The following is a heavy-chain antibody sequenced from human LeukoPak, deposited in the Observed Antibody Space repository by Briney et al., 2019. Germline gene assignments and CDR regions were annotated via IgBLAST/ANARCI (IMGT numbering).Heavy chain of an antibody. CDR1: GFSVSSFG. V-gene: IGHV3-23*01. CDR2: ISLNGETT. J-gene: IGHJ4*02. D-gene: IGHD6-19*01. CDR3: AQGFSSGWYPY. Sequence: GGSLRLSCAVSGFSVSSFGMSWVRQAPGKGLEWISAISLNGETTWYADSVKGRFIISRDNSKNTLYLQLTSLRAEDTAGYYCAQGFSSGWYPYWGQGSLVSVSS.